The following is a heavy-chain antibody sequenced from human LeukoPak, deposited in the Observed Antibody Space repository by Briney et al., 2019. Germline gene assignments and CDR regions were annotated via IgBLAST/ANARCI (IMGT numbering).Heavy chain of an antibody. V-gene: IGHV3-30*18. CDR1: GFTFSIYG. CDR2: TSYDGRNK. J-gene: IGHJ4*02. D-gene: IGHD3-3*01. CDR3: EKDLGQSGLHY. Sequence: GRSLRLSCAASGFTFSIYGMRWVRQAPGKGLEWVSVTSYDGRNKYYADSVKGRFTISRDNSKNTLYLQMNSLRAEDTAVYYCEKDLGQSGLHYWGQGTLVPVSS.